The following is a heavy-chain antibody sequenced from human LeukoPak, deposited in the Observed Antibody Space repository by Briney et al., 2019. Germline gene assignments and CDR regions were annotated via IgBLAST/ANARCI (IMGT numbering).Heavy chain of an antibody. D-gene: IGHD3-10*01. V-gene: IGHV1-2*06. CDR3: ARVRLWFGDYYFDY. J-gene: IGHJ4*02. Sequence: GASVKVSCKASGYTFTGYYMHWVRQAPGQGLEWMGRINPNSGGTKYAQKFQGRVTMTRDTSISTAYMELSRLRSDDTAVYYCARVRLWFGDYYFDYWGQGTLVTVSS. CDR2: INPNSGGT. CDR1: GYTFTGYY.